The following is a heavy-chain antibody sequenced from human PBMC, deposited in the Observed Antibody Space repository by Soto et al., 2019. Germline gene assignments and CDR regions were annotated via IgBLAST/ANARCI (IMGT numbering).Heavy chain of an antibody. Sequence: PGGSLRLSCAASGFTFSSYAMSWVRQAPGKGLEWVSAISGSGGSTYYADSVKGRFTISRDNSKNTLYLQMNSLRAEDTAVYYCWENTSTISYYYYMDVWGKGTTVTVSS. CDR2: ISGSGGST. J-gene: IGHJ6*03. CDR1: GFTFSSYA. CDR3: WENTSTISYYYYMDV. D-gene: IGHD3-3*01. V-gene: IGHV3-23*01.